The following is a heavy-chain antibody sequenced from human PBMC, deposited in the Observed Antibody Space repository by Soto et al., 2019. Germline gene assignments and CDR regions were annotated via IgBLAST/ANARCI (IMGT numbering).Heavy chain of an antibody. Sequence: QERLVQSGAEVRKPGSSVKVSCKVTGGTSTRYAINWVRQAPGQGLEWMVGIVPMFGTSKYAQKFKGRVTITADTSTNIAYMELRSLRSEDTAVYYCNRGSEYDFWSGYLWGQGTLVSVSS. CDR2: IVPMFGTS. J-gene: IGHJ4*02. CDR1: GGTSTRYA. V-gene: IGHV1-69*06. D-gene: IGHD3-3*01. CDR3: NRGSEYDFWSGYL.